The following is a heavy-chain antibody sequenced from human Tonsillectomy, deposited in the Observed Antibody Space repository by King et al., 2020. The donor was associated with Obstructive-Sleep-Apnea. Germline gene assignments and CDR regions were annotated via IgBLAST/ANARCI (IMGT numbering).Heavy chain of an antibody. J-gene: IGHJ6*02. V-gene: IGHV1-69*10. CDR1: GGSFSSSV. D-gene: IGHD3-10*01. CDR3: AGEVRGIIRPSYYGMDV. Sequence: QLVQSGAEVKKPGSSVKVSCKASGGSFSSSVISWVRQAPGQGLEWMGGIIPILATANYAQKFQGRVTITADKSTSTVSMELSSLRSDDTAVYYCAGEVRGIIRPSYYGMDVWGQGTTVTVSS. CDR2: IIPILATA.